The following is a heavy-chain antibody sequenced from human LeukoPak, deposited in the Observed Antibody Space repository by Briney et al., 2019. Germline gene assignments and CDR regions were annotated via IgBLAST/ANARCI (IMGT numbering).Heavy chain of an antibody. CDR1: GGSISSSSYY. CDR3: ARHTSYSSSWYNY. V-gene: IGHV4-39*01. CDR2: IYYSGST. D-gene: IGHD6-13*01. Sequence: SETLSLTCTVSGGSISSSSYYCGWIRQPPGKGLEWIGSIYYSGSTYYNPSLKSRVTISVDTSKNQFSLKLSSVTAADTAVYYCARHTSYSSSWYNYWGRGTLVTVSS. J-gene: IGHJ4*02.